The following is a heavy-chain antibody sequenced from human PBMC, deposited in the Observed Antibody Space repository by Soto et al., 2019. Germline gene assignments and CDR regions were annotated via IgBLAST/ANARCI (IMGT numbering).Heavy chain of an antibody. V-gene: IGHV4-30-2*01. CDR2: IYHSGST. CDR3: ARVPDY. Sequence: LQLQESGSGLVKPSQTLSLTCAVSGGSISCGGYSWGWIRQPPGKGLEWIGYIYHSGSTYYNPSLKSRVTISVDRSKNQFSLKLSSVTAADTAVYYCARVPDYWGQGTLVTVSS. CDR1: GGSISCGGYS. J-gene: IGHJ4*02.